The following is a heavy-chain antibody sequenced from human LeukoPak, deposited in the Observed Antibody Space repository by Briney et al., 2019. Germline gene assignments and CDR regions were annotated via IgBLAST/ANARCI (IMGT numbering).Heavy chain of an antibody. CDR1: GFTFSSYS. V-gene: IGHV3-23*01. CDR2: ISGSGGST. CDR3: ARIGVLGRYCSGGSCYSGY. D-gene: IGHD2-15*01. Sequence: GGSLRLSCAASGFTFSSYSMNWVRQAPGKGLEWVSAISGSGGSTYYADSVKGRFTISRDNSKNTLYLQMNSLRSDDTAVYYCARIGVLGRYCSGGSCYSGYWGQGTLVTVSS. J-gene: IGHJ4*02.